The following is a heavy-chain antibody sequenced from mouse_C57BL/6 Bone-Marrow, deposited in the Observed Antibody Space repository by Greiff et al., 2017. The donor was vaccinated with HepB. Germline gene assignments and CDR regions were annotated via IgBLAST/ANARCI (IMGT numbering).Heavy chain of an antibody. CDR2: ISSGGSYT. J-gene: IGHJ1*03. CDR3: ARHHYYGSSNWYFDV. CDR1: GFTFSSYG. D-gene: IGHD1-1*01. V-gene: IGHV5-6*02. Sequence: DVKLVESGGDLVKPGGSLKLSCAASGFTFSSYGMSWVRQTPDKRLEWVATISSGGSYTYYPDSVKGRFTISRDNAKNTLYLQMSSLKSEDTAMYYCARHHYYGSSNWYFDVWGTGTTVTVSS.